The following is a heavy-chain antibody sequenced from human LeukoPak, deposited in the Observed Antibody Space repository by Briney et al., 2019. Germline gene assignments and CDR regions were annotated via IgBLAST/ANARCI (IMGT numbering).Heavy chain of an antibody. V-gene: IGHV4-34*01. CDR3: ASWGLWPYYFDY. J-gene: IGHJ4*02. D-gene: IGHD5-18*01. CDR2: INHSGST. CDR1: GGPISSYY. Sequence: SETLSLACAVSGGPISSYYWSWIRQPPGKGLEWIGEINHSGSTNYNPSLKSRVTISVDTSKNQFSLKLSSVTAADTAVYYCASWGLWPYYFDYWGQGTLVTVSS.